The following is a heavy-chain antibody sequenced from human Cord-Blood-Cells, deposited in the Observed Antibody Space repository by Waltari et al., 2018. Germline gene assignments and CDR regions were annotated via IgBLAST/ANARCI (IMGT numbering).Heavy chain of an antibody. Sequence: QVQLQQWGAGLLKPSETLSLTGAVSGGSFSGYDWSWIRQPPGKGLEWIGEINHSGSTNYNPSLKSRVTISVDTSKNQFSLKLSSVTAADTAVYYCARGHGELLSSTSCFDYWGQGTLVTVSS. CDR1: GGSFSGYD. J-gene: IGHJ4*02. V-gene: IGHV4-34*01. D-gene: IGHD2-2*01. CDR3: ARGHGELLSSTSCFDY. CDR2: INHSGST.